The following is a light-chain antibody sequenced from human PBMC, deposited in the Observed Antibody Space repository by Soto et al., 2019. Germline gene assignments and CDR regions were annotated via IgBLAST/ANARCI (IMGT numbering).Light chain of an antibody. Sequence: EIVLTQSPGTLSLSLGERATLSYRASQSVSSSYLAWYQQKPGQAPRLLIYGASSRATGIPDRFSGSGSGTDFTLTISRLEPEDFAVYYCQQYGSSSTFGQGTKVDI. CDR3: QQYGSSST. V-gene: IGKV3-20*01. CDR1: QSVSSSY. CDR2: GAS. J-gene: IGKJ1*01.